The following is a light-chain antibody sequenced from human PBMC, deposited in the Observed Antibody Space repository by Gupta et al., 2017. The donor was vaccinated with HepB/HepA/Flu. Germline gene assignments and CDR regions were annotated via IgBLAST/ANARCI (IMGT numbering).Light chain of an antibody. V-gene: IGKV1-27*01. CDR1: QGISNY. CDR3: QKYNSSPPIT. J-gene: IGKJ4*01. CDR2: AAS. Sequence: DIQMTQSPSSLSASVGDRVTITCRASQGISNYLAWYQQKPGKVPKLLIYAASTWQSGVPSRFSGSGSGTDFTLTISSRQQEDVAAYYCQKYNSSPPITFGRRTKVEIK.